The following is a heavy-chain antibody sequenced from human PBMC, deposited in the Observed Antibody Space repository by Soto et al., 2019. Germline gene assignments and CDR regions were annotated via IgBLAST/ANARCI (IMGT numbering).Heavy chain of an antibody. Sequence: ASVKVSCKASGYTFFNYGISWVRQAPGQGLEWMGWISGYNGNTNYAQKFQARVTMATDTSTRTAYMELRSLRSDDTALYYCARKSSTSSWFDPWGQGTLVTVSS. V-gene: IGHV1-18*01. J-gene: IGHJ5*02. D-gene: IGHD2-2*01. CDR1: GYTFFNYG. CDR2: ISGYNGNT. CDR3: ARKSSTSSWFDP.